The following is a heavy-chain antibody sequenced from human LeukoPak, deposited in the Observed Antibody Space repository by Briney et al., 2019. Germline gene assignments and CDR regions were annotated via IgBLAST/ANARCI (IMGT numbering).Heavy chain of an antibody. CDR1: GFTFSRYW. CDR3: ARQTMILVVERKLVFDP. Sequence: GGSLRLSCAASGFTFSRYWMSWVRQAPGKGLEWVANIKQDGSEEYYVDSVKGRFTISRDNAKNSLYLQMNSLRGDDTAVYYCARQTMILVVERKLVFDPWGQGTLVTVSS. V-gene: IGHV3-7*01. J-gene: IGHJ5*02. D-gene: IGHD3-22*01. CDR2: IKQDGSEE.